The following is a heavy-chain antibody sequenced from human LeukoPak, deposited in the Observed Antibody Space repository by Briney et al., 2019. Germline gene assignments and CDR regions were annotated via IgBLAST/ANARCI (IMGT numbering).Heavy chain of an antibody. CDR3: ARVSTARITYAFDI. V-gene: IGHV4-34*01. CDR1: GGSFSGYY. J-gene: IGHJ3*02. D-gene: IGHD2/OR15-2a*01. Sequence: SETLSLTCAVYGGSFSGYYWSWIRQPPGKGLEWIGEINHSGSTNYNPSLKSRVTISVDTSKNQFSLKLSSVTAADTAVYYCARVSTARITYAFDIWGQGTMVTVSS. CDR2: INHSGST.